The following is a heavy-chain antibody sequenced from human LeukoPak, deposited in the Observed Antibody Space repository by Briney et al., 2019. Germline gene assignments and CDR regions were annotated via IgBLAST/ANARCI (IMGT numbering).Heavy chain of an antibody. CDR3: ARGIDYFDY. V-gene: IGHV3-30-3*01. Sequence: QPGGSLRLSCAASGFSFSSYAMHWVRQAPGKGLEWVAAIPNDGSKTYYADSVKGRFTISRDNAKNSLYLQMNSLRAEDTAVYYCARGIDYFDYWGQGTLVTVSS. J-gene: IGHJ4*02. CDR2: IPNDGSKT. CDR1: GFSFSSYA.